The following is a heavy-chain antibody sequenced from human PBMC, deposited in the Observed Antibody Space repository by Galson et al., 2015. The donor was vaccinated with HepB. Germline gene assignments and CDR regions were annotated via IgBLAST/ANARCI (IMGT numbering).Heavy chain of an antibody. J-gene: IGHJ2*01. CDR3: ARSSSGSGLGKDWYFDL. CDR1: GYSFTSYW. D-gene: IGHD3-22*01. V-gene: IGHV5-51*03. CDR2: IYPGDSDT. Sequence: GAEVKKPGESLKISCKGSGYSFTSYWIGWVRQMPGKGLEWMGIIYPGDSDTRYSPSFQGQVTISADKSISTAYLQWSSLKASDSAMYYCARSSSGSGLGKDWYFDLWGRGTLVTVSS.